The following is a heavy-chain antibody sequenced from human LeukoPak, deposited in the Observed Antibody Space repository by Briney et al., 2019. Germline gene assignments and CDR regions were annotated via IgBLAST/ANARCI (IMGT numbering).Heavy chain of an antibody. D-gene: IGHD2-15*01. CDR2: ISGSGGST. Sequence: GGSLRLSCAASGFTFSSYAMSWVRQAPGKGLEWVSAISGSGGSTYYADSVKGRFTISRDNSKNTLYLQLNSLRAEDTAVYYCAKDAKPYCSGGSCYSRLDYWGQGTLVTVSS. CDR3: AKDAKPYCSGGSCYSRLDY. V-gene: IGHV3-23*01. CDR1: GFTFSSYA. J-gene: IGHJ4*02.